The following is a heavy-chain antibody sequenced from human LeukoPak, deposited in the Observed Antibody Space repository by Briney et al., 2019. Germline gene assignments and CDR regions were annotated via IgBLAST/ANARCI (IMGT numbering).Heavy chain of an antibody. D-gene: IGHD6-6*01. V-gene: IGHV1-46*01. CDR3: ARERLAARPTDTNFDY. J-gene: IGHJ4*02. Sequence: ASVKVSFKASGYTFTSYYMHWVRQAPGQGLDWMGIINPSGGSTSYAQKFQGRLTMHRDTSTSTVYMELSRLRSEHPAVYYCARERLAARPTDTNFDYWGQGTLVTVSS. CDR2: INPSGGST. CDR1: GYTFTSYY.